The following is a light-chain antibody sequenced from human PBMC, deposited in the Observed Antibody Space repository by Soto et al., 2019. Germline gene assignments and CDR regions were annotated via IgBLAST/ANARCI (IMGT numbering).Light chain of an antibody. CDR3: AAWDDSLPGPMM. CDR1: ISNIGSNT. V-gene: IGLV1-44*01. J-gene: IGLJ3*02. Sequence: QSGLTQPPSASGTPGQRVTISCSGSISNIGSNTVNWYQQLPGTAPKLLIYSDNQRPSGVPARFSGSNSGTSASLAISGLQSEDEADYYCAAWDDSLPGPMMFGGGTKLTVL. CDR2: SDN.